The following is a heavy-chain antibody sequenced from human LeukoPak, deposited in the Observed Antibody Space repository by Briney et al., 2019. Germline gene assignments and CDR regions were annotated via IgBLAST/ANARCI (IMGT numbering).Heavy chain of an antibody. CDR1: GFTFSNHW. D-gene: IGHD1-14*01. CDR2: INKDGREK. V-gene: IGHV3-7*01. CDR3: ARQDHGPDY. Sequence: PGGSLRLSCSASGFTFSNHWMNWVRQAPGKGLEWAANINKDGREKNYVDSVKGRFTISRDNAKNSLYLQMNYLSPEDTAVYYCARQDHGPDYWGQGTLVTVSS. J-gene: IGHJ4*02.